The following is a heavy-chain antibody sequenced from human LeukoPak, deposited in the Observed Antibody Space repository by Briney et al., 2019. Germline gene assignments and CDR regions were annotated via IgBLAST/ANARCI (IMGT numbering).Heavy chain of an antibody. Sequence: PSETLSLTCTVSGGSISSSTYYWGWIRQPPGKGLEWIGSISYSGSTYYNPSLKSRVTISVDTSKNQFSLKLDSVTATDTAVYYCASPGGGLTYYWGQGTLVTVSS. J-gene: IGHJ4*02. V-gene: IGHV4-39*01. CDR3: ASPGGGLTYY. CDR1: GGSISSSTYY. CDR2: ISYSGST. D-gene: IGHD3-16*01.